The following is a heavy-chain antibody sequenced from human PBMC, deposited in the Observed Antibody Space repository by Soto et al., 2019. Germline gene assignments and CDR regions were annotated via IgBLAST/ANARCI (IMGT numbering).Heavy chain of an antibody. D-gene: IGHD3-3*01. Sequence: GGSLRLSCAASGFTFDNYSIHWVRQAPWKGLEWVSGLNWNSVDIGYADSVKGRFTISRDNAVNSLYLQMNSLRPEDTAFYYCAKDMSGYPPYYFDYWGQGTLVTVSS. CDR2: LNWNSVDI. CDR3: AKDMSGYPPYYFDY. CDR1: GFTFDNYS. V-gene: IGHV3-9*01. J-gene: IGHJ4*02.